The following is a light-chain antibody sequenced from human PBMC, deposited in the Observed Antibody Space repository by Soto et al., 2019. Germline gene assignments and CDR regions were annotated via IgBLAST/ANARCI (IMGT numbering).Light chain of an antibody. Sequence: DIQMTQSPPTLSASVGDRVTITCRASQSIRHYLAWYQQMPGKAPKLLIYGASTLQSGVPSRFSGSGSGTEFTLTISSLQPDDFGTYFCQHHNSYSQPFGQGTKVAIK. CDR2: GAS. CDR3: QHHNSYSQP. J-gene: IGKJ1*01. CDR1: QSIRHY. V-gene: IGKV1-5*01.